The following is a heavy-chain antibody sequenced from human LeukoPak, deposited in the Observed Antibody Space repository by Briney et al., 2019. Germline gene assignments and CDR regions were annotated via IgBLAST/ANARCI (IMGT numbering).Heavy chain of an antibody. V-gene: IGHV1-2*02. D-gene: IGHD2-2*01. Sequence: GASVKVSCKASGYTFTSYGISWVRQAPGQGLEWMGWINPNSGGTNYAQKFQGGVTMTRDTSITTAYMELSSLRSDDTAVYYCARDVGEYCSSTNCYASHYWGQGTLVTVSS. CDR1: GYTFTSYG. CDR2: INPNSGGT. CDR3: ARDVGEYCSSTNCYASHY. J-gene: IGHJ4*02.